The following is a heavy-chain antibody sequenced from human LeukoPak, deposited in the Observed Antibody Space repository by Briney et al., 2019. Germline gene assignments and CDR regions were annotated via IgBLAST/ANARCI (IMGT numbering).Heavy chain of an antibody. CDR2: IYSGGST. J-gene: IGHJ4*02. Sequence: GGSLRLSCAASGFTVSSNYMSWVRQAPGKGLEWVSVIYSGGSTYYADSVEGRFTISRHNSKNTLYLQMNSLRAEDTAVYYCARAGPYSSSTAFDYWGQGTLVTVSS. V-gene: IGHV3-53*04. D-gene: IGHD6-6*01. CDR1: GFTVSSNY. CDR3: ARAGPYSSSTAFDY.